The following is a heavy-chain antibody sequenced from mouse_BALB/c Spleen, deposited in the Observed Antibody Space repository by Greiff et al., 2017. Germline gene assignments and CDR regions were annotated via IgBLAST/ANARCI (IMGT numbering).Heavy chain of an antibody. J-gene: IGHJ3*01. V-gene: IGHV5-6-5*01. CDR2: ISSGGST. D-gene: IGHD2-3*01. CDR3: AREGYSFAY. Sequence: EVKLMESGGGLVKPGGSLKLSCAASGFTFSSYAMSWVRQTPEKRLEWVASISSGGSTYYPDSVKGRFTISRDNARNILYLQMSSLRSEDTAMYYCAREGYSFAYWGQGTLVTVSA. CDR1: GFTFSSYA.